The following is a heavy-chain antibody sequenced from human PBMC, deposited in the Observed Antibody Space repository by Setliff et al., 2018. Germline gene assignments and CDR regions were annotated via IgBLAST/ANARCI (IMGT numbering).Heavy chain of an antibody. CDR3: AKDRWGYADP. CDR1: GFTFSGHW. Sequence: GGSLRLSCAASGFTFSGHWMSWVRQAPGKGLEWLAYIHYGGGHIQYADSVKGRFTVSRDNAMDTLFLQMNGLTTDDTAKYFCAKDRWGYADPWGQGTLVTVSS. J-gene: IGHJ5*02. CDR2: IHYGGGHI. D-gene: IGHD2-2*01. V-gene: IGHV3-7*05.